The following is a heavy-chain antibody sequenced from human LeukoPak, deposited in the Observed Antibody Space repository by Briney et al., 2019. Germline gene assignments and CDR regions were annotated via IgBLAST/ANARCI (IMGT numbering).Heavy chain of an antibody. CDR2: INHSGST. J-gene: IGHJ6*02. Sequence: MSSETLSLTCAVYGGSFSGYYWTWIRQPPGKGLEWIGEINHSGSTNYSTSLKSRVTISVDTSKNQFSLKLSSVTAADTAVYYCARDPSMADYYYYGMDVWGQGTTVTASS. D-gene: IGHD2/OR15-2a*01. CDR1: GGSFSGYY. CDR3: ARDPSMADYYYYGMDV. V-gene: IGHV4-34*01.